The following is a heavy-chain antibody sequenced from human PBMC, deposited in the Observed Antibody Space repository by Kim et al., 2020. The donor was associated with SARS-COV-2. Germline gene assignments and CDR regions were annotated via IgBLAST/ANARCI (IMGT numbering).Heavy chain of an antibody. CDR1: GFTFSSYG. V-gene: IGHV3-30*18. CDR3: AKDRWYSGSNEVYFDY. CDR2: ISYDGSNK. Sequence: GGSLRLSCAASGFTFSSYGMHWVRQAPGKGLEWVAVISYDGSNKYYADSVKGRFTISRDNSKNTLYLQMNSLRAEDTAVYYCAKDRWYSGSNEVYFDYWGQGTLVTVSS. J-gene: IGHJ4*02. D-gene: IGHD1-26*01.